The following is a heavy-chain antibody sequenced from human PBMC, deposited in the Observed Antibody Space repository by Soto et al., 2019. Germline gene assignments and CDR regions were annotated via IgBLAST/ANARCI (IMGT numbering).Heavy chain of an antibody. Sequence: IALKESGPTLVKPTQTLTLTCSFSGFSLTTAGVGVGWVRQPPGEALEWLALIYWDDDERYSPSLKTRLTISKDPSKKQVVLTMTNMAPVDTATYYCAHSRNLITEDAQVGDFDYWGQGTLFTVSS. V-gene: IGHV2-5*02. CDR3: AHSRNLITEDAQVGDFDY. CDR2: IYWDDDE. CDR1: GFSLTTAGVG. J-gene: IGHJ4*02. D-gene: IGHD3-16*01.